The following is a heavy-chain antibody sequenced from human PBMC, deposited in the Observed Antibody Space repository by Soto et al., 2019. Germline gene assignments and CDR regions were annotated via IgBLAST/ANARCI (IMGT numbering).Heavy chain of an antibody. CDR2: MNPNSGNT. V-gene: IGHV1-8*01. J-gene: IGHJ4*02. CDR1: GYTFTSYD. CDR3: ARKLPGHPIDY. D-gene: IGHD6-6*01. Sequence: ASVKVSCTASGYTFTSYDINWVRQATGQGLEWMGWMNPNSGNTGYAQKFQGRVTTTRNTSISTAYMELSSLRSEDTAVYYCARKLPGHPIDYWGQGTLVTAPQ.